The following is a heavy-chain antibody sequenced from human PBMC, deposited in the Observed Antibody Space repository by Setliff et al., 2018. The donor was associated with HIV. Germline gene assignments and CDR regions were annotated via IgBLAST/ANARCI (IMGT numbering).Heavy chain of an antibody. V-gene: IGHV4-38-2*02. CDR3: ARDPWLLGASAGGDNWLDP. D-gene: IGHD1-26*01. Sequence: SETLSLTCSVSPYSISSGYYWGWLRQPPGKGLEWIGCLYYGGNTHYNPSLKSRVAMSIDTSKNEVSLRLKSVTAADTAIYYCARDPWLLGASAGGDNWLDPWGQGTLVTVSS. CDR1: PYSISSGYY. CDR2: LYYGGNT. J-gene: IGHJ5*02.